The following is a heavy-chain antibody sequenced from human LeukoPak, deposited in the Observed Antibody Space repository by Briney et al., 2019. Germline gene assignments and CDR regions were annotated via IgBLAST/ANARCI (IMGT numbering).Heavy chain of an antibody. D-gene: IGHD2-21*01. J-gene: IGHJ5*02. CDR1: GYSFTDYY. CDR3: ARADRLHGGPYLIGP. CDR2: INPNSGGT. V-gene: IGHV1-2*02. Sequence: ASVKVSCKTSGYSFTDYYMHWVSQAPGQGLEWMGWINPNSGGTSSAQKFQGRVTMTRDTSITTVYMEVSWLTSDDTATYYCARADRLHGGPYLIGPWGQGTLVTVSS.